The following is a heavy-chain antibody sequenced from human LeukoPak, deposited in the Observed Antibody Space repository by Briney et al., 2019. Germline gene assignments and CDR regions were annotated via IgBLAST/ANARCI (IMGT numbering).Heavy chain of an antibody. D-gene: IGHD1-26*01. J-gene: IGHJ4*02. V-gene: IGHV1-2*02. CDR3: ARVRWELLPPFDY. CDR2: INPNSGGT. Sequence: ASVTVSCKASGYTFTGYYMHWVRQAPGQGLEWMGWINPNSGGTNYAQKFQGRVTMTRDTSISTAYMELSRLRSDDTAVYYCARVRWELLPPFDYWGQGTLVTVSS. CDR1: GYTFTGYY.